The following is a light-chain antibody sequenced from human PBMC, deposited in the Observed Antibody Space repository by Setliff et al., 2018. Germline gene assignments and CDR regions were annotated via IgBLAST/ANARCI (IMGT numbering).Light chain of an antibody. CDR1: QTVSSN. J-gene: IGKJ2*01. V-gene: IGKV3-15*01. Sequence: TLSVSPGERATLSCRASQTVSSNLIWYQQKPGQAPRLLIYGASTRPTGIPARFSGSGSGTEFTLTISSLQSEDFAVYYCLQYINWPYTFGQGTKVDI. CDR2: GAS. CDR3: LQYINWPYT.